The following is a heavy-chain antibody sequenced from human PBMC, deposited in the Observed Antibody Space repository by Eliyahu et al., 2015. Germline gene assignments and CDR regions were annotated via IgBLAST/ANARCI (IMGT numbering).Heavy chain of an antibody. Sequence: QVQLVQSGAEVXKPGSSVKVSCKASGGTFSSYTVGWVRQAPGQGLEWMGGIMPLFKTTNYAQKFQGRLTFTADESTSTVYMDLSSLKSEDTAVYFCARSPGPWGQGTLVTVSP. CDR3: ARSPGP. D-gene: IGHD1-14*01. CDR1: GGTFSSYT. V-gene: IGHV1-69*01. J-gene: IGHJ4*02. CDR2: IMPLFKTT.